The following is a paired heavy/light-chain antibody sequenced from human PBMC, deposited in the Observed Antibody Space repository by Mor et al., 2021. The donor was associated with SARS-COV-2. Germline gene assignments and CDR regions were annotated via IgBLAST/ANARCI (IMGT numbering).Heavy chain of an antibody. CDR3: TRDGSPPGYWSGYVGYYFDY. J-gene: IGHJ4*02. Sequence: EVQLVESGGGLVKPGRSLRLSCIASGFTFGDYAMSWFRQAPGKGLEWVGFIRSKAYGGTTEYAASVKGRITISRDDSKSIAYLQMNSLKTEDTAVYYCTRDGSPPGYWSGYVGYYFDYWGQGTLVTVSS. CDR1: GFTFGDYA. CDR2: IRSKAYGGTT. D-gene: IGHD3-3*01. V-gene: IGHV3-49*05.
Light chain of an antibody. CDR1: SSNIGAGYD. J-gene: IGLJ2*01. CDR3: QSYDTSLSAHVV. CDR2: GNT. V-gene: IGLV1-40*01. Sequence: QSVLTQPPSVSGAPGQRVTISCTGNSSNIGAGYDVQWYQQLPGTAPKLLIYGNTNRPSGVPDRFSGSKSGTSASLAITGLQAEDEADYYCQSYDTSLSAHVVFGGGTKLTVL.